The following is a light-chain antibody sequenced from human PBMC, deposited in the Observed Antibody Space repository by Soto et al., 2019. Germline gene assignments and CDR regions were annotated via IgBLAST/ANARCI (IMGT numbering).Light chain of an antibody. CDR1: QSVSSSY. Sequence: EIVLTQSPGTLSLSPGERATLSCRASQSVSSSYLAWYQQKPGQAPRLLIYGASSRATGNPDRFSGSGSGTDFTLTISRLEPEDFAVYYCQQYGSSPLTVGGGNKVEIK. J-gene: IGKJ4*01. V-gene: IGKV3-20*01. CDR2: GAS. CDR3: QQYGSSPLT.